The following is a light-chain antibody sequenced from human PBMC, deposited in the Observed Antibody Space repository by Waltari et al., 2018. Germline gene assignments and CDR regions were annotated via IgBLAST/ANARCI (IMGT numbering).Light chain of an antibody. V-gene: IGKV3-20*01. CDR3: QQFGRSPLT. CDR2: GGS. J-gene: IGKJ4*01. CDR1: QSVSSNY. Sequence: IVLTQSPATLSASPGERATLSCRASQSVSSNYLAWYQQRPGQAPRLLIYGGSSRATGIPDRFIGSWSGTDFTLTISRLEPEDFVVYYCQQFGRSPLTFGGGTKVDIK.